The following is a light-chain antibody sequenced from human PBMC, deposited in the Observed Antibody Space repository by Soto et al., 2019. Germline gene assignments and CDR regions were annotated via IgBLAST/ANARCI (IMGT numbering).Light chain of an antibody. CDR1: QEISSY. V-gene: IGKV1-8*01. J-gene: IGKJ2*01. CDR2: APA. CDR3: QQYFSYPYT. Sequence: AIRMTQSPSSFSASTGDRVTITCRASQEISSYLAWYQQKVGKAPKLLIYAPATLQRGAPSRFSGSGSGTDFTLTISRLQSEDFATYYCQQYFSYPYTFGQGTKLEI.